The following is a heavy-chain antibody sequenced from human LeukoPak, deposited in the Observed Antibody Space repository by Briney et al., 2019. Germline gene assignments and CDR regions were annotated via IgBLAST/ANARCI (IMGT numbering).Heavy chain of an antibody. V-gene: IGHV1-2*02. CDR3: ATPNTVDFDY. J-gene: IGHJ4*02. CDR2: INPNSGGT. CDR1: GYTFTGYY. D-gene: IGHD4-23*01. Sequence: EASVKVSCKASGYTFTGYYMHWVRQAPGQGLEWMGWINPNSGGTNYAQKFQGRVTMTEDTSTDTAYMELSSLRSEDTAVYYCATPNTVDFDYWGQGTLVTVSS.